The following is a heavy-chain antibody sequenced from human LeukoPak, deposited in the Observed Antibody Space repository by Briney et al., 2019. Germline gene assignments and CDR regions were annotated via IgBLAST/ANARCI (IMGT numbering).Heavy chain of an antibody. Sequence: HPGGSLRLSCAASGFTFSSYAMHWVRQAPGKGLEWVAVISYDGSNKYYADSVKGRFTISRDNSKNTLYLQMNSLRAEDTAVYYCARDMQQGVDYWGQATLVTVSS. J-gene: IGHJ4*02. CDR2: ISYDGSNK. V-gene: IGHV3-30-3*01. CDR3: ARDMQQGVDY. D-gene: IGHD6-13*01. CDR1: GFTFSSYA.